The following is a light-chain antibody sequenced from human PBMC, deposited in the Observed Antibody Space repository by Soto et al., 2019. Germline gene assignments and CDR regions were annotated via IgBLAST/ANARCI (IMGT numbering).Light chain of an antibody. CDR3: HHYDSSPPYT. Sequence: EIVLTQSPGTLSLSPGERATLSCRASRSFSSYYLAWYQHKGGQAPRLLIYAASTRAAGIPDRFSGSGSATDFTLTISRLEPEDSAVYYCHHYDSSPPYTFGQGTKLEIK. V-gene: IGKV3-20*01. J-gene: IGKJ2*01. CDR1: RSFSSYY. CDR2: AAS.